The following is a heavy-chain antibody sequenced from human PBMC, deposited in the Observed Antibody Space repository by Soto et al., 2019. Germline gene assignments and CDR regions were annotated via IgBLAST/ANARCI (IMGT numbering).Heavy chain of an antibody. V-gene: IGHV3-23*01. CDR1: GFTSSSYA. D-gene: IGHD6-13*01. CDR3: ATLGEGSSSWYKFDYYYYGMDV. J-gene: IGHJ6*02. CDR2: LSGSGGST. Sequence: GGPLRLSCAASGFTSSSYAMSWVRQAPGQGLEWVSALSGSGGSTYYADSGKGRFTISRDNSKNTLYLQMNSLRAEDTAVYYCATLGEGSSSWYKFDYYYYGMDVWGQGTTVTVSS.